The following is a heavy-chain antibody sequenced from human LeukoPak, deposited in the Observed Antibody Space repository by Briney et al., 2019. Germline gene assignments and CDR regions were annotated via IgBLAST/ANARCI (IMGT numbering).Heavy chain of an antibody. CDR3: ATDPDSSGYYYPIFDY. D-gene: IGHD3-22*01. J-gene: IGHJ4*02. CDR2: ISYDGSNK. CDR1: GFTFSSYA. Sequence: GVSLRLSCAASGFTFSSYAMHWVRQAPGKGLVWVAIISYDGSNKYYADSVKGRFTISRDNSKNTLYLQINSLRAEDTAVYYCATDPDSSGYYYPIFDYWGQGTLVTVSS. V-gene: IGHV3-30-3*01.